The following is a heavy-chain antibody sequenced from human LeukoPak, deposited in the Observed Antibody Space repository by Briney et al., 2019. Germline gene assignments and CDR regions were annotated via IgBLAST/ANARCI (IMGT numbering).Heavy chain of an antibody. CDR1: GYTLTDYY. Sequence: ASVKVSCKASGYTLTDYYIHWVRQAPGQGLEWMGWINPNSGGTNYAQKFQGRVTMTRDTSISTAYMELSRLRSDDTAVYYCIAAAGSEIYWGQGTLVTVSS. CDR2: INPNSGGT. V-gene: IGHV1-2*02. CDR3: IAAAGSEIY. D-gene: IGHD6-13*01. J-gene: IGHJ4*02.